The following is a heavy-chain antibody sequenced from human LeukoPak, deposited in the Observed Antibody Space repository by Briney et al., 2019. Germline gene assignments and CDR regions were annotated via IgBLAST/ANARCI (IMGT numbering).Heavy chain of an antibody. CDR1: GYTFTGYY. V-gene: IGHV1-8*02. D-gene: IGHD4-17*01. CDR3: ARARYGCLGD. CDR2: INPNSGNT. Sequence: ASVKVSCKASGYTFTGYYMHWVRQAPGQGLEWMGWINPNSGNTGYAQKFQGRVTMTRNTSISTAYMELSSLRSEDTAVYYCARARYGCLGDWGQGTLVTVSS. J-gene: IGHJ1*01.